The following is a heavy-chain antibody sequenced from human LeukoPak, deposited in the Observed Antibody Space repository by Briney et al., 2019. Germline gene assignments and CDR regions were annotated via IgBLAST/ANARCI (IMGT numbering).Heavy chain of an antibody. CDR3: ATLGWFGELPEYFQH. Sequence: GASLRLSCAASGFTFSDYYMSWIRQAPGKGLEWVSYISSSSSCTNYADSVKGRFTISRDNAKNSLYLQMNSLRAEDTAVYYCATLGWFGELPEYFQHWGQGTLVTVSS. V-gene: IGHV3-11*03. D-gene: IGHD3-10*01. J-gene: IGHJ1*01. CDR2: ISSSSSCT. CDR1: GFTFSDYY.